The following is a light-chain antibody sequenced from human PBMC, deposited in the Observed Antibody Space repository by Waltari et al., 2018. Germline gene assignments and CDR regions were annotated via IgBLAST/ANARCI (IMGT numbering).Light chain of an antibody. CDR1: SSNIGINT. Sequence: QSVLTQPPLASGTPGQRVTISCSRNSSNIGINTVTWYQKLRGTAPKLLIYANYHRPSGVPDRFSASKSDTSASLAISGLQSEDEADYFCATWDDSLNGRVFGGGTKLAVL. CDR2: ANY. CDR3: ATWDDSLNGRV. V-gene: IGLV1-44*01. J-gene: IGLJ3*02.